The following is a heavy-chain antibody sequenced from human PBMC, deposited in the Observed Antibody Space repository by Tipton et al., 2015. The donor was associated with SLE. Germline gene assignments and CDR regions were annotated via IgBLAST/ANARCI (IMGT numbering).Heavy chain of an antibody. V-gene: IGHV1-18*01. Sequence: QLVQSGAEVKKPGASVKVSCKASGYTFTSYGISWVRQAPGQGLEWMGWISAYNGNTNYAQKLQGRVTMTTDTSTSTAYMELSSLRSEDTAVYYCARDEVIAAAGTGWFDPWGQGTLVTVSS. J-gene: IGHJ5*02. CDR3: ARDEVIAAAGTGWFDP. CDR1: GYTFTSYG. CDR2: ISAYNGNT. D-gene: IGHD6-13*01.